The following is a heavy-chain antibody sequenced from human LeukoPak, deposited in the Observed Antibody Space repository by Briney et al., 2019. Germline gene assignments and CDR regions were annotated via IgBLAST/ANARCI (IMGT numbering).Heavy chain of an antibody. CDR2: IEQDGSEE. CDR1: GFTFSLYW. D-gene: IGHD2-15*01. CDR3: ARGGGI. J-gene: IGHJ3*02. Sequence: GGSLRLSCVVSGFTFSLYWMNWVRQVPGKGLEWVANIEQDGSEEYYVDSVKGRFTISRDNAKNSLYLQMNSLRVEDTAVYYCARGGGIWGQGTMVTVSS. V-gene: IGHV3-7*01.